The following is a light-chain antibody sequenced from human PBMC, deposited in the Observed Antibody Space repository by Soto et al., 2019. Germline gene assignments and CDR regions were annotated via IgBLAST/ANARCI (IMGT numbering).Light chain of an antibody. V-gene: IGKV1-6*01. CDR1: RDVESD. Sequence: QMTQSPSSLAASVGEKIIITCRASRDVESDVRWYQQKPVQAPKLLIYAASNLYTGVPSRFSGSRFGTEFTVTNSSLQPEDFASYYCLHDYGDSWTFGKGTKVDI. CDR3: LHDYGDSWT. J-gene: IGKJ1*01. CDR2: AAS.